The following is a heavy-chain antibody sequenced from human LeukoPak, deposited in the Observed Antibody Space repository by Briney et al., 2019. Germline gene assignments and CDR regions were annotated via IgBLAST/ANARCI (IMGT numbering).Heavy chain of an antibody. D-gene: IGHD5-18*01. Sequence: ASVKVSCKASGYTFTHYTIHWVRQAPGHRLEWMGWINAGNGNTKYSQNFQGRVAITMDTSANTAYMELSSLRSEDTAVYYCARSGYSSGYVAYFDYWGQGTLVTVSS. CDR1: GYTFTHYT. CDR3: ARSGYSSGYVAYFDY. J-gene: IGHJ4*02. V-gene: IGHV1-3*01. CDR2: INAGNGNT.